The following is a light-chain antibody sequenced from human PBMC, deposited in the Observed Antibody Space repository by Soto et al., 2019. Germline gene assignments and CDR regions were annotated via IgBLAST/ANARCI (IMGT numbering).Light chain of an antibody. CDR1: QTIGRY. J-gene: IGKJ4*01. Sequence: DIQMTQSPSSLSASVGDRVTITCRASQTIGRYLNWYQQKEGKAPTVLIYAASILQSGVPPRFSGSASGTEFTLTISSPQPEDFATYYCQQSYSTPLTFGGGTQVEI. V-gene: IGKV1-39*01. CDR3: QQSYSTPLT. CDR2: AAS.